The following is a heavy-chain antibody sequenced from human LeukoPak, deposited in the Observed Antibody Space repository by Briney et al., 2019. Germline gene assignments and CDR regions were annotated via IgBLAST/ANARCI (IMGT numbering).Heavy chain of an antibody. CDR3: ARLRGYSYGYGDY. CDR1: RLTFSTHP. D-gene: IGHD5-18*01. CDR2: ISSSGNTI. Sequence: GGSLRLSCAASRLTFSTHPMSRVRQAPGKGVGRVSYISSSGNTIDYADSVKGRVTISRDNAKNSVYLQMVCLRAGDTAVYYCARLRGYSYGYGDYWGQGTLVTVSS. V-gene: IGHV3-48*04. J-gene: IGHJ4*02.